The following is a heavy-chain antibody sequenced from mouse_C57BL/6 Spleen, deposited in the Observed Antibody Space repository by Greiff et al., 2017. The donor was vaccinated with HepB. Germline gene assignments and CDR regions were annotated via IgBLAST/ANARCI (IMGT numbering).Heavy chain of an antibody. CDR1: GYTFTSYW. J-gene: IGHJ1*03. Sequence: QVQLQQPGAELVKPGASVKLSCKASGYTFTSYWMHWVKQRPGQGLEWIGMIHPNSGSTNYNEKFKSKATLTVDKSSSTAYMQLSSLTSEDSAVYSCAREVTTVEDWYFDVWGTGTTVTVSS. V-gene: IGHV1-64*01. CDR3: AREVTTVEDWYFDV. CDR2: IHPNSGST. D-gene: IGHD1-1*01.